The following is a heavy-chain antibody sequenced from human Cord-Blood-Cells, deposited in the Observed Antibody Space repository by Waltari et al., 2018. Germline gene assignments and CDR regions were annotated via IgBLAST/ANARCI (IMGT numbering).Heavy chain of an antibody. CDR1: GFTFDDYA. V-gene: IGHV3-9*01. CDR2: ISWNSGSI. D-gene: IGHD3-22*01. J-gene: IGHJ4*02. CDR3: AKDAQYYYDSSGYDY. Sequence: VQLVVSGGGLVQPGRSLRLSCAASGFTFDDYAMHWVRQAPGKGLEWVSGISWNSGSIGYADSVKSRITISRDNAKNPLYLQMNSLKAEDTACYYCAKDAQYYYDSSGYDYWGQGTLVTVSS.